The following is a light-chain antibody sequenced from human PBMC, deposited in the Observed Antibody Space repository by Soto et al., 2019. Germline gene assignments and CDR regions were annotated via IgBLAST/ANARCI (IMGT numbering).Light chain of an antibody. CDR2: EVS. CDR1: SSDVGGYNY. Sequence: QSALTQPASVSGSPGQSITISCTGTSSDVGGYNYVSWYQQRPGKAPKLMIYEVSNRPSGVSNRFYGSKSGNTASLTISGLQAEDEADYYCSSYTSSSTLVVFGGGTKVTVL. CDR3: SSYTSSSTLVV. J-gene: IGLJ2*01. V-gene: IGLV2-14*01.